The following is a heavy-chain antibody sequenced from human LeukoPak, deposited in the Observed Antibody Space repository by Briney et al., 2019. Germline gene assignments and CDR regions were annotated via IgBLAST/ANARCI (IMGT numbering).Heavy chain of an antibody. V-gene: IGHV4-38-2*02. J-gene: IGHJ4*02. CDR1: GYSISSGYY. CDR2: IYHSGST. D-gene: IGHD3-10*01. Sequence: SETLSLTCTVSGYSISSGYYWGWIRQPPGQGLEWIGSIYHSGSTYYNPSLKSRVTIFVDTSKNQFSLKLSSVTAADTAIYYCGNSGSAYYFDYWGQGTLVTVSS. CDR3: GNSGSAYYFDY.